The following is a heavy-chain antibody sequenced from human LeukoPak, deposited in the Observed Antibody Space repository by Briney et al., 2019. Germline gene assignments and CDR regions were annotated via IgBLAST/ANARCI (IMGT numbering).Heavy chain of an antibody. CDR2: IYYSGST. CDR1: GGSISSSNFY. D-gene: IGHD1-14*01. CDR3: ARQFRRYYFDY. V-gene: IGHV4-39*01. Sequence: SETLSLTCTVSGGSISSSNFYWGWIRQPPGKGLEWIGSIYYSGSTYYNPSLKSRVTISVDTSKNQFSLKLSSVTAADTAVYYCARQFRRYYFDYWGQGTLVTVSS. J-gene: IGHJ4*02.